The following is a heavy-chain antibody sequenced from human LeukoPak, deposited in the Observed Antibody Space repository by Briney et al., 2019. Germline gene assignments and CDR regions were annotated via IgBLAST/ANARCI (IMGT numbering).Heavy chain of an antibody. Sequence: GGSRRLSCAASGFTFSSYAMHGVRQAPGKGLEWVAVISYDGGNKYYADSVKGRFTISRDNSKNTLYLQMNSLRAEDTAVYYCARARGWGSYRYLDEYYFDYWGQGTLVTVSS. CDR3: ARARGWGSYRYLDEYYFDY. D-gene: IGHD3-16*02. CDR2: ISYDGGNK. CDR1: GFTFSSYA. J-gene: IGHJ4*02. V-gene: IGHV3-30*04.